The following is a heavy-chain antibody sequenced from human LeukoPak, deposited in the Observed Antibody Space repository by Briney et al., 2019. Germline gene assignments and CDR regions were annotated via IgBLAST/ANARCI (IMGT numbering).Heavy chain of an antibody. CDR1: GFTFSSYA. CDR3: ARGSGDIMDY. D-gene: IGHD4-17*01. J-gene: IGHJ4*02. CDR2: IYSGGAT. Sequence: GGSLRLSCAASGFTFSSYAMTWVRQDPGKGLEWVSVIYSGGATSYADSVKGRFTISRDSSKNTLYLQMNSLRADDTAVYYCARGSGDIMDYWGQGILVTVSS. V-gene: IGHV3-53*01.